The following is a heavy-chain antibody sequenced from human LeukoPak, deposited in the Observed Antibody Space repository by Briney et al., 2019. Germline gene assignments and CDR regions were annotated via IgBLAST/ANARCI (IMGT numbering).Heavy chain of an antibody. CDR1: GYTLTELS. Sequence: GASVKVSCKVSGYTLTELSMHWVRQAPGQGLEWMGGIIPIFGTANYAQKFQGRVTITADKSTSTAYMELSSLRSEDTAVYYCATPGRETAMAMDVWGKGTTVTVSS. D-gene: IGHD5-18*01. V-gene: IGHV1-69*06. CDR2: IIPIFGTA. J-gene: IGHJ6*03. CDR3: ATPGRETAMAMDV.